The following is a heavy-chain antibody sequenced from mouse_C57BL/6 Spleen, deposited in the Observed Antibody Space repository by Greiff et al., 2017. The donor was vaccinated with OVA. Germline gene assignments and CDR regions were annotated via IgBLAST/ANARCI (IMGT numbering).Heavy chain of an antibody. D-gene: IGHD2-1*01. Sequence: QVQLQQPGAELVKPGASVKLSCKASGYTFTSYWMHWVKQRPGQGLEWIGMIHPNSGSTNYNEKFKSKATLTVDKSSSTAYMQLSSLTSEDSAVYYCARAGIYYGNYPYAMDYWGQGTSVTVSS. CDR1: GYTFTSYW. J-gene: IGHJ4*01. V-gene: IGHV1-64*01. CDR2: IHPNSGST. CDR3: ARAGIYYGNYPYAMDY.